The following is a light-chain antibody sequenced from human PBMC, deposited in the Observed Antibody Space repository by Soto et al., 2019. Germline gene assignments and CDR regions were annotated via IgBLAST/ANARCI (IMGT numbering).Light chain of an antibody. V-gene: IGKV3-11*01. CDR1: QSISSY. J-gene: IGKJ4*01. CDR2: DAF. CDR3: QQRSNWLT. Sequence: EIVLTQSPATLSLSPGERATLSCRASQSISSYSAWYQQKPGQAPRLLIYDAFNRATGIPARFSGSGSGTDFTLTISSLEPEDFAVYYCQQRSNWLTFGGGTKVEIK.